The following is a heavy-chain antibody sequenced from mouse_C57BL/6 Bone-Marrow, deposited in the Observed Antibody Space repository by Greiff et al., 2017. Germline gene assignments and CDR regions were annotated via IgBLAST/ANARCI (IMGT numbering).Heavy chain of an antibody. V-gene: IGHV1-55*01. CDR2: IYPGSGST. J-gene: IGHJ3*01. Sequence: QVQLKQPGAELVKPGASVKMSCKASGYTFTSYWITWVTQRPGQGLEWIGDIYPGSGSTNYNEKFKSKATLTVDTSSSTAYMQLSSLTSEDSAVYYCARTPFAYWGQGTLVTVSA. CDR1: GYTFTSYW. CDR3: ARTPFAY.